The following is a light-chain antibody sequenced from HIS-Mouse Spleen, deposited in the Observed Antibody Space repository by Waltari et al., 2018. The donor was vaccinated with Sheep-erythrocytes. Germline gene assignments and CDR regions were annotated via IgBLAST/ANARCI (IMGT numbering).Light chain of an antibody. J-gene: IGLJ2*01. CDR3: QGWDSSIAGNVV. Sequence: SYELTQPPSVSVSPGQTASITCSGDKLGDKYACWYQQKPGQSPVLVSYQDSSRPSGIPGRFSGSNLGNQAPLTFGGAQVMDEADFSVQGWDSSIAGNVVFGGGPKRPFL. V-gene: IGLV3-1*01. CDR2: QDS. CDR1: KLGDKY.